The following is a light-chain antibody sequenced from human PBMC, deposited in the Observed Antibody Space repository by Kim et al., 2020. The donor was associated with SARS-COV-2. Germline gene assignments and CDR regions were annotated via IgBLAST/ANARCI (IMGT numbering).Light chain of an antibody. V-gene: IGLV1-40*01. J-gene: IGLJ1*01. CDR2: GNS. CDR1: RPNIGAGYD. Sequence: TVPMSGTGSRPNIGAGYDVHWYQQLPGTAPKLLSYGNSNRPSGVPDRFSGSKSGTSASLAITGLQAEDEADYYCQSYDSSLSGSVFGTGTKVTVL. CDR3: QSYDSSLSGSV.